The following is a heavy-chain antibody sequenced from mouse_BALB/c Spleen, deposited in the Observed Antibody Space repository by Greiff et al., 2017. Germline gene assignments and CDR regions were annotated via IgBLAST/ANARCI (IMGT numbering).Heavy chain of an antibody. D-gene: IGHD1-1*02. CDR3: AREGYGGYFDY. CDR1: GYAFTNYL. J-gene: IGHJ2*01. Sequence: QVHVKQSGAELVRPGTSVKVSCKASGYAFTNYLIEWVKQRPGQGLEWIGVINPGSGGTNYNEKFKGKATLTADKSSSTAYMQLSSLTSDDSAVYFCAREGYGGYFDYWGQGTTLTVSS. CDR2: INPGSGGT. V-gene: IGHV1-54*01.